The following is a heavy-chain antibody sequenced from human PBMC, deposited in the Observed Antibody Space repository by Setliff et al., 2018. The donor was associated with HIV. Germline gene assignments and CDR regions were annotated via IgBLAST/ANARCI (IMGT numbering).Heavy chain of an antibody. CDR1: GFTVSSKY. Sequence: GGSLRLSCAASGFTVSSKYMNWVRQAPGKGLEWVSVIYSCGSTYYAGSVKGRFTISRDNSKNTQYMQMNRLRAEDTAVYYCARDSSDYYSGAFDIWGQGTMVTVSS. CDR2: IYSCGST. V-gene: IGHV3-66*01. D-gene: IGHD4-17*01. CDR3: ARDSSDYYSGAFDI. J-gene: IGHJ3*02.